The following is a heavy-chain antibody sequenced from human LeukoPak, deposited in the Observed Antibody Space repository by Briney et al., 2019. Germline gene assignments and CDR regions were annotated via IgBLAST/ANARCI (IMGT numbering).Heavy chain of an antibody. J-gene: IGHJ4*02. CDR2: MNPNSGNT. CDR1: GYTFTSYD. V-gene: IGHV1-8*03. Sequence: GASVKVSCKASGYTFTSYDINWVRQATGQGLEWMGWMNPNSGNTGYAQKFQGRVTITRNTSISTAYMELSSLRSDDTAMYYCARDPNYYESTGYYPPFDSWGQGTLVTVSS. D-gene: IGHD3-22*01. CDR3: ARDPNYYESTGYYPPFDS.